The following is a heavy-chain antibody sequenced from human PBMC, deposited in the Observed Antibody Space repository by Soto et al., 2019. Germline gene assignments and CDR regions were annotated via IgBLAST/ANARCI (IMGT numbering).Heavy chain of an antibody. CDR2: IYHSGST. D-gene: IGHD3-10*01. J-gene: IGHJ4*02. CDR1: GGSISSSNW. V-gene: IGHV4-4*02. Sequence: SETLSLTCAVSGGSISSSNWWSWVRQPPGKGLEWIGEIYHSGSTNYNPSLKSRVTISVDKSKNQFSLKLSSVTAADTAVYYCATNLWFGEPQRSYWGQGTLVTVSS. CDR3: ATNLWFGEPQRSY.